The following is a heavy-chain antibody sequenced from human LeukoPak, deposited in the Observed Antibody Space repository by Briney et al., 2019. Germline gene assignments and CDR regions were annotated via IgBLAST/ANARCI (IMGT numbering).Heavy chain of an antibody. CDR3: ASHIINYVDIVATGDDGGMYY. J-gene: IGHJ4*02. D-gene: IGHD5-12*01. CDR2: INTNTGNP. V-gene: IGHV7-4-1*02. Sequence: GASVKVSCKASGYTFTSYGISWVRQAPGQGLEWMGWINTNTGNPTYAQGFTGRFVFSLDTSVSTAYLQISSLKAEDTAVYYCASHIINYVDIVATGDDGGMYYWGQGTLVTVSS. CDR1: GYTFTSYG.